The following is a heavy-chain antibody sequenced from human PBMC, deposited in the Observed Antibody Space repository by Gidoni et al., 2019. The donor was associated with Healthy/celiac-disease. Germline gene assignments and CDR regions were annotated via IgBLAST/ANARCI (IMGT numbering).Heavy chain of an antibody. CDR2: IYWDDDK. J-gene: IGHJ2*01. CDR1: GFSLSTSGVG. Sequence: QITLKESGPTLVKPTQTLTLTCTFSGFSLSTSGVGVGWIRQPPGKALEWLALIYWDDDKRYSPSLKSRLTITKDTSKNQVVLTMTNMDPVDTATYYCAHSRKGWGDCYRCWYFDLWGRGTLVTVSS. CDR3: AHSRKGWGDCYRCWYFDL. D-gene: IGHD2-21*02. V-gene: IGHV2-5*02.